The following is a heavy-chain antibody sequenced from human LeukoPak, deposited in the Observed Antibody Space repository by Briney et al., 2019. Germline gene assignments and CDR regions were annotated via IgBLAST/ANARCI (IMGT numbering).Heavy chain of an antibody. CDR3: AKDEYGYSGYEGAFDI. D-gene: IGHD5-12*01. CDR2: IRYDGSSK. V-gene: IGHV3-30*02. CDR1: GFTFSSYG. Sequence: PGGSLRLSCAASGFTFSSYGMHWVRQAPGKGLEWVAFIRYDGSSKYYADSVKGRFTISRDNSKNTLYLQMNSLRAEDTAVYYCAKDEYGYSGYEGAFDIWGQGTMVTVSS. J-gene: IGHJ3*02.